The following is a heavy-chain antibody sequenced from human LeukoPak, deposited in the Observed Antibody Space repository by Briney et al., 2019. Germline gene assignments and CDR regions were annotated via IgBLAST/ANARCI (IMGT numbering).Heavy chain of an antibody. CDR1: GFTFSSNY. V-gene: IGHV3-53*01. Sequence: GGSLRLSCAASGFTFSSNYMSWVRQAPRKGLEWVSVIYSGGSTYYADSVKGRFTISRDNSKNTLYLQMNSLRAEDTAVYYCARWRWLQGAADYWGQGTLVTVSS. CDR3: ARWRWLQGAADY. D-gene: IGHD5-24*01. CDR2: IYSGGST. J-gene: IGHJ4*02.